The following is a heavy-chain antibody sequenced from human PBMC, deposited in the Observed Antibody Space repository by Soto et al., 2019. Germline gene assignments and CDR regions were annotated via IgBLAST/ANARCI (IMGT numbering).Heavy chain of an antibody. CDR2: ISLYNGNT. J-gene: IGHJ4*02. CDR3: AIYHLELFRFDY. Sequence: QIQLVQSGPEVKKPGASMKVSCKAYDFSFTSHGISWVRRAPGQGLEWMGWISLYNGNTNYAQQFQGRVTMTTDTSTSTAYMELRSLRSDDTAMYFCAIYHLELFRFDYWGQGTLVTVSS. V-gene: IGHV1-18*04. CDR1: DFSFTSHG. D-gene: IGHD2-2*01.